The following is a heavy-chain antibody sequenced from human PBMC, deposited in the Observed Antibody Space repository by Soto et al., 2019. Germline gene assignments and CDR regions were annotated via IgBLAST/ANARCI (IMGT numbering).Heavy chain of an antibody. CDR1: GFTFGDYA. D-gene: IGHD5-12*01. CDR2: IRSKAYGGTT. V-gene: IGHV3-49*04. CDR3: NRTILEMATITFDY. Sequence: GGSLRLSCTASGFTFGDYAMSWVRQAPGKGLEWVGFIRSKAYGGTTEYAASVKGRFTISRDDSKSIAYLQMNSLKTEDTAVYSCNRTILEMATITFDYWGQGTLVTVSS. J-gene: IGHJ4*02.